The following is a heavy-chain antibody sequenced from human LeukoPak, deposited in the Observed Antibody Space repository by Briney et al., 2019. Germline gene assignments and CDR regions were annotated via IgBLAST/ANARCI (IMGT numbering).Heavy chain of an antibody. CDR2: INHSGCT. CDR1: GGSFSGYY. J-gene: IGHJ6*02. V-gene: IGHV4-34*01. Sequence: SETLSLTCAVYGGSFSGYYWSWIRQPPGKGLEWIGEINHSGCTNYNPSLKSRVTISVDTSKNQFSLKLSSVTAADTAVYYCARSPAPYSSGWVYYYYGMDVWGQGTTVTVSS. D-gene: IGHD6-19*01. CDR3: ARSPAPYSSGWVYYYYGMDV.